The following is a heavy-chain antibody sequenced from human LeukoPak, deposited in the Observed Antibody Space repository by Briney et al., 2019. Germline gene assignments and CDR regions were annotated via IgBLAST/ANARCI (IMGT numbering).Heavy chain of an antibody. CDR3: ASPLGGFDN. D-gene: IGHD3-16*01. CDR1: GGSISSSSYY. Sequence: PSETLSLTCTVSGGSISSSSYYWGWIRQPPGKGLEWIGSIYYTGSTHYNSSLKSRVTMSVDTSKNQFSLKLSSVTAADTAVYYCASPLGGFDNWGQGTLVTVSS. J-gene: IGHJ4*02. CDR2: IYYTGST. V-gene: IGHV4-39*01.